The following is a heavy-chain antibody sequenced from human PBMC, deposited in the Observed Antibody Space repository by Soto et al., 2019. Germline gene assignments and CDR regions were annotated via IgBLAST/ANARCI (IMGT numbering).Heavy chain of an antibody. CDR1: GFTFSSYS. Sequence: PGGSLRLSCAASGFTFSSYSMNWVRQAPGKGLEWVSSISSSSSYIYYADSVKGRFTISRDNAKNSLYLQMNSLRAEDTAVYYCARDGSSDCDILTGYYMWYFDYWGQGTLVTVSS. CDR3: ARDGSSDCDILTGYYMWYFDY. V-gene: IGHV3-21*01. CDR2: ISSSSSYI. D-gene: IGHD3-9*01. J-gene: IGHJ4*02.